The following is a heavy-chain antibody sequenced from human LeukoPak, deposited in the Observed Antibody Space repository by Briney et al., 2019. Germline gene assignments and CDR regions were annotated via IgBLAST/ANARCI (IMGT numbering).Heavy chain of an antibody. V-gene: IGHV3-21*01. Sequence: GGSLRLSCAASGFTFNNFAMNWVRQAPGKGLEWVSSISRSSSDIYYAYTVRGRSTISRDNSKNTLYLQMNSLRAEDTAVYYCARETTTLDYWGQGTLVTVSS. CDR2: ISRSSSDI. CDR1: GFTFNNFA. J-gene: IGHJ4*02. CDR3: ARETTTLDY. D-gene: IGHD1-26*01.